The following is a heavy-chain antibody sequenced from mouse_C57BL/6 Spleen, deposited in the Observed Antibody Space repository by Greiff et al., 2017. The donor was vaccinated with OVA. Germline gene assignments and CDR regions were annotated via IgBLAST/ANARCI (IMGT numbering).Heavy chain of an antibody. CDR3: TRTPDSSGPTWFAY. V-gene: IGHV1-15*01. CDR2: IDPETGGT. D-gene: IGHD3-2*02. Sequence: QVQLQQSGAELVRPGASVTLSCKASGYTFTDYEMHWVKQTPVHGLEWIGAIDPETGGTAYNQKFKGKAILTADKSSSTAYMELRSPTSEDSAVYYCTRTPDSSGPTWFAYWGQGTLVTVSA. J-gene: IGHJ3*01. CDR1: GYTFTDYE.